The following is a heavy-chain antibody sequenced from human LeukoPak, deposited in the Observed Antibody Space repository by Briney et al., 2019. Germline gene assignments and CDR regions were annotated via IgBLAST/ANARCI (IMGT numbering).Heavy chain of an antibody. J-gene: IGHJ4*02. V-gene: IGHV3-33*06. Sequence: PGGSLRLSCAASGFTFSSYGMHWVRQAPGKGLEWVAVIWYDGSNKYYADSVKGRFTISRDNSKNTLYLQMNSLRAEDTAVYYCAKGGGGDYVWGSYRLTNFDYWGQGTLVTVSS. CDR1: GFTFSSYG. CDR3: AKGGGGDYVWGSYRLTNFDY. D-gene: IGHD3-16*02. CDR2: IWYDGSNK.